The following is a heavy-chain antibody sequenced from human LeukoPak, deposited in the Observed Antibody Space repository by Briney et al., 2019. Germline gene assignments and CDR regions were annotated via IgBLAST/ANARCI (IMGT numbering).Heavy chain of an antibody. CDR1: GGSFSGYY. D-gene: IGHD2-2*02. Sequence: SETLSLTCAVYGGSFSGYYWSWIRQPPGKGLEWIGEINHSGSTNYNPSLKSRVTISVDTSKNQFSLKLSSVTAADTAVYYCARGQAEGYCSSTSCYRWGNWFDPWGQGTLVTVSS. J-gene: IGHJ5*02. CDR3: ARGQAEGYCSSTSCYRWGNWFDP. V-gene: IGHV4-34*01. CDR2: INHSGST.